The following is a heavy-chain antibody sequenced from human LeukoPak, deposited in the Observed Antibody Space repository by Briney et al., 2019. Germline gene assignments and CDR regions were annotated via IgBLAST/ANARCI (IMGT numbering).Heavy chain of an antibody. CDR1: GFTFSSYG. J-gene: IGHJ4*02. Sequence: GGSLRLSCAASGFTFSSYGMHWVRQAPGKGLEWVAYIQYDGSNQQYADSVKGRFSISRDRSKNIPYLQMNSLRPEDTAVYYCVRDFEWSFDTWDQGTLVTVSS. CDR2: IQYDGSNQ. D-gene: IGHD3-3*01. CDR3: VRDFEWSFDT. V-gene: IGHV3-30*02.